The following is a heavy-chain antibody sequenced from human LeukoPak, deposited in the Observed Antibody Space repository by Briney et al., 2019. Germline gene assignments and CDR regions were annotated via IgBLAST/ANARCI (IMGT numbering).Heavy chain of an antibody. CDR2: FDPEDGET. CDR1: GYTLTELS. J-gene: IGHJ4*02. D-gene: IGHD4-17*01. V-gene: IGHV1-24*01. CDR3: ATGPHYGDYAH. Sequence: GASVRVSCRVSGYTLTELSMHWVRQAPGKGLEWMGGFDPEDGETIYAQKFQGRVTMTEDTSTDTAYMELSSLRSEDTAVYYCATGPHYGDYAHWGQGTLVTVSS.